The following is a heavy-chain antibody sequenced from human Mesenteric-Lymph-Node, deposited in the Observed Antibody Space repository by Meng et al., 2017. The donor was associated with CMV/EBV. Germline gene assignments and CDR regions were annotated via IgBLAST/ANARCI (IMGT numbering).Heavy chain of an antibody. Sequence: GESPKISCAASGFTFSDYYMSWIRQAPGKGLEWVSYISSSGSTIYYADSVKGRFTISRDNAKNSLYLQMNSLRAEDTGVYYCARVGRGGAFDIWGQGTMVTVSS. J-gene: IGHJ3*02. CDR1: GFTFSDYY. V-gene: IGHV3-11*04. CDR3: ARVGRGGAFDI. CDR2: ISSSGSTI. D-gene: IGHD3-16*01.